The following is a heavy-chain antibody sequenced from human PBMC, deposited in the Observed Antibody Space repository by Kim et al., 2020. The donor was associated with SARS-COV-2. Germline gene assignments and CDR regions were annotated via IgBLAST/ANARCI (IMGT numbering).Heavy chain of an antibody. CDR1: GFTFSTYW. CDR3: AKEHWGPEY. Sequence: GGSLRLSCAASGFTFSTYWMTWVRQAPGKGLEWVANINQDGSKKNYGDSVKGRFTISRDIAKNSVFVQLNSLRVEDTAVYYCAKEHWGPEYWGQGTLVTVSS. CDR2: INQDGSKK. V-gene: IGHV3-7*01. D-gene: IGHD7-27*01. J-gene: IGHJ4*02.